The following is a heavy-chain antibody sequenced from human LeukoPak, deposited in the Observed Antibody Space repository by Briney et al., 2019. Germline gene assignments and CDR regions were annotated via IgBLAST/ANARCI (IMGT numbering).Heavy chain of an antibody. J-gene: IGHJ5*02. CDR2: IKQDGTEK. Sequence: GGSLRLSCAASGFTFTSYYLSWIRQASGKGLEWVANIKQDGTEKDYVDSVKGRFTISRDNDKSSVYLQMNSLSVEDTAVYYCARQWKWFDPWGQGTLVTVSS. D-gene: IGHD6-19*01. V-gene: IGHV3-7*01. CDR3: ARQWKWFDP. CDR1: GFTFTSYY.